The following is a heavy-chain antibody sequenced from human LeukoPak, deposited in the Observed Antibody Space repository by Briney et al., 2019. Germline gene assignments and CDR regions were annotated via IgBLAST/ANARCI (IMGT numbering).Heavy chain of an antibody. D-gene: IGHD3-10*01. CDR2: IYYSGST. J-gene: IGHJ4*02. Sequence: SETLSLTCTVSGGSISSSSYYWGWIRQPPGKGLEWIGSIYYSGSTYYNPSLKSRVTISADTSKNQFSLKLSSVTAADTAVYYCARPFYYGSGSSRRRPAPAYFDYWGPGTLVTVSS. CDR1: GGSISSSSYY. CDR3: ARPFYYGSGSSRRRPAPAYFDY. V-gene: IGHV4-39*01.